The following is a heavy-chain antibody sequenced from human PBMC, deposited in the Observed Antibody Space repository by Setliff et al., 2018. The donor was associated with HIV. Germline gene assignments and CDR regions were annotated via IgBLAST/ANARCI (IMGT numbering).Heavy chain of an antibody. CDR2: ISPSGGST. D-gene: IGHD6-19*01. CDR1: GYTFTSYY. J-gene: IGHJ6*03. CDR3: ARDLLSGWYHYYYYMDV. V-gene: IGHV1-46*03. Sequence: ASVKVSCKASGYTFTSYYMHWVRQAPGQGLEWMGIISPSGGSTSYAQKFQGRVTMTRDTSTSTVYMELSSLRSEDTAVYYCARDLLSGWYHYYYYMDVWGKGTTVTVSS.